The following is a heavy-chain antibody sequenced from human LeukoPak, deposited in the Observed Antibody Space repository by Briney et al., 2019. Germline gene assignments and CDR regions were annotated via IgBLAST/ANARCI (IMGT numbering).Heavy chain of an antibody. V-gene: IGHV3-23*01. J-gene: IGHJ4*02. CDR1: GFIFSNYA. D-gene: IGHD2/OR15-2a*01. CDR2: ISGSGDRT. CDR3: AKRDYSDSTNYSPFFQY. Sequence: GGSLRLSCAASGFIFSNYAMSWVRQAPGKGLEWVSGISGSGDRTYYADSVKGRFTISRDNSEKTLHLHMNSLRAEDTAEYYCAKRDYSDSTNYSPFFQYWGRGTLVTVSS.